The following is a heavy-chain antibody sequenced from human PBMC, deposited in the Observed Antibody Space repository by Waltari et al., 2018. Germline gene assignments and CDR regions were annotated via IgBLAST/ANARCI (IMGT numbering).Heavy chain of an antibody. CDR3: AKSDTTGYLHSLDY. J-gene: IGHJ4*02. Sequence: EVQLLESGGGLVQPGGSLRLSCAAAGFRLSSNAMTVVRQAPGKGLGWVSGIRGGGSIVYADSVKGRFTISKDNSKNTLYLQIDSLRAEDTAIYYCAKSDTTGYLHSLDYWGQGILVSVSS. CDR2: IRGGGSI. V-gene: IGHV3-23*01. D-gene: IGHD3-9*01. CDR1: GFRLSSNA.